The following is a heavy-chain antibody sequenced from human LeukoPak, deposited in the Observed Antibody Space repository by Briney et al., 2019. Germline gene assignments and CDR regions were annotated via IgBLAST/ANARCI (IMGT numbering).Heavy chain of an antibody. CDR2: IYYSGST. CDR1: GGSISSYY. V-gene: IGHV4-59*01. CDR3: AKDAGASDC. Sequence: PSETLSLTCIVSGGSISSYYWSWIRQPPGKGLEWIGYIYYSGSTNYNPSLKSRVTISIDTSKNQFSLKLSSVTAADTAVYYCAKDAGASDCWGQGTLVTVSS. J-gene: IGHJ4*02.